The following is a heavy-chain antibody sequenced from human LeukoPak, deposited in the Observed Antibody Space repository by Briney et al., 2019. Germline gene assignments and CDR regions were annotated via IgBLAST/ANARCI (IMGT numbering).Heavy chain of an antibody. CDR2: INHSGST. CDR3: ARVKFRRVAAAGSFRWFDP. J-gene: IGHJ5*02. Sequence: PSETLSLTCAVYGGSFSGYYWSWIRQPPGKGLERIGEINHSGSTNYNPSLKSRVTISVDTSKNQFSLKLSSVTAADTAVYYCARVKFRRVAAAGSFRWFDPWGQGTLVTVSS. V-gene: IGHV4-34*01. D-gene: IGHD6-13*01. CDR1: GGSFSGYY.